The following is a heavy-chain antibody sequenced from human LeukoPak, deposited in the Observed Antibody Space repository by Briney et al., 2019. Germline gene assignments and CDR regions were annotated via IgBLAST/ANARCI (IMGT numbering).Heavy chain of an antibody. CDR3: ARVGYIVVIPTAMPPPDY. CDR2: ISAYNGNT. V-gene: IGHV1-18*01. D-gene: IGHD2-2*01. Sequence: ASVKVSCKASEYTFTDYAINWVRQAPGQGLEWMGWISAYNGNTNYAQKLQGRVTMTTDTSTYTAFMELRSLRSDDTAMYYCARVGYIVVIPTAMPPPDYWGQGTLVTVSS. J-gene: IGHJ4*02. CDR1: EYTFTDYA.